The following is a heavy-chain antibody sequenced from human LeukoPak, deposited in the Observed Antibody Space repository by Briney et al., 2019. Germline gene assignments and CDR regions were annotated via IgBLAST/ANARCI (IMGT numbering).Heavy chain of an antibody. Sequence: PGGSLRLSCAASGFTFSSYTMTWVRQAPGRGLEWVSSISRSGDYIFYVDSVRGRFTISRDNAKNSLYLQMTSLRAEDTAVYYCAKDRLVGGSDRHPLDYRGQGTLVTVSS. J-gene: IGHJ4*02. V-gene: IGHV3-21*01. CDR1: GFTFSSYT. CDR2: ISRSGDYI. D-gene: IGHD1-26*01. CDR3: AKDRLVGGSDRHPLDY.